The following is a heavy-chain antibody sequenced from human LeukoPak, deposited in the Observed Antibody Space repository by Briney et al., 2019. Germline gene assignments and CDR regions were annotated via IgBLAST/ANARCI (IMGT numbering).Heavy chain of an antibody. CDR1: GYTFTGYY. Sequence: ASVTVSCKASGYTFTGYYMHWVRQAPGQGLEWMGWINPNSGGTNYAQKFQGRVTMTRDTSISTAYMELSRLRSEDTAVYYCARGYSSSWYTFDYWGQGTLVTVSS. CDR3: ARGYSSSWYTFDY. J-gene: IGHJ4*02. V-gene: IGHV1-2*02. CDR2: INPNSGGT. D-gene: IGHD6-13*01.